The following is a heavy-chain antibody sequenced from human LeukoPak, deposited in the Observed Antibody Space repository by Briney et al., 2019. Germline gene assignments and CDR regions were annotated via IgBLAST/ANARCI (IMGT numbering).Heavy chain of an antibody. CDR2: INHSGST. D-gene: IGHD5-24*01. V-gene: IGHV4-34*01. CDR3: ARGMRSRDGYNSYYYYYMDV. Sequence: SETPSLTCAVYGGSFSGYYWSWIRQPPGKGLEWIGEINHSGSTNYNPSLKSRVTISVDTSKNQFSLKLSSVTAADTAVYYCARGMRSRDGYNSYYYYYMDVWGKGTTVTVSS. J-gene: IGHJ6*03. CDR1: GGSFSGYY.